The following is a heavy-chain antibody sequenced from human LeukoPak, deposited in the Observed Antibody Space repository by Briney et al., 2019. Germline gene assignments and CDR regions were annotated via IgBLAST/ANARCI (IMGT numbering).Heavy chain of an antibody. J-gene: IGHJ4*02. CDR1: GFSFTTYW. Sequence: GGSLRLSCAVSGFSFTTYWMTWVRQAPGKGLEWVASVKEDGSEKYLVDSVKGRFSISRDNAKNSLFLQLNSLSAEDTAVYYCARLRDLYNIFDYWGQGALVTVSS. V-gene: IGHV3-7*05. CDR2: VKEDGSEK. D-gene: IGHD3-16*01. CDR3: ARLRDLYNIFDY.